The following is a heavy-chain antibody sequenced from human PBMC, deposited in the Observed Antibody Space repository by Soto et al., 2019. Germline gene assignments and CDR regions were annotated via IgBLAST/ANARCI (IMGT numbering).Heavy chain of an antibody. V-gene: IGHV4-59*01. CDR2: IYYSGST. CDR1: GGSISSYY. Sequence: SETLSLTCTVSGGSISSYYWSWIRQPPGKGLEWIGYIYYSGSTNYNPSLKSRVTISVDTSKNQFSLKLSSVTAADTAVYYCAREVRVTTPKFYYYYGMDVRGQGTTVTVSS. D-gene: IGHD4-4*01. CDR3: AREVRVTTPKFYYYYGMDV. J-gene: IGHJ6*02.